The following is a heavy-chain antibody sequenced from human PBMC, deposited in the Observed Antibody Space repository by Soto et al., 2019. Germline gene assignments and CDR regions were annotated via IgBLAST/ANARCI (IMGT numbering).Heavy chain of an antibody. CDR1: GGSISSYY. Sequence: QVQLQESGPGLVKPSETLSLTCTVSGGSISSYYWSWIRQPPGKGLEWIGYIYYSGSTNYNPSLKSRVTISVDTSKNQFSLKLSSVTAADTAVYYCASSQSVYSSSWYYWGQGTLVTVSS. D-gene: IGHD6-13*01. J-gene: IGHJ4*02. CDR3: ASSQSVYSSSWYY. CDR2: IYYSGST. V-gene: IGHV4-59*01.